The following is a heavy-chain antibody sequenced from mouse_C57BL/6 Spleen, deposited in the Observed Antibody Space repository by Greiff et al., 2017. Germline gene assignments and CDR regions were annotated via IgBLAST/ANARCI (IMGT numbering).Heavy chain of an antibody. CDR1: GYTFTSYW. D-gene: IGHD2-12*01. Sequence: QVQLQQPGAELVKPGASVKMSCKASGYTFTSYWITWVKQRPGQGLEWIGDIYPGSGSTKYNEKFKSKATLTVDTSSSTASMQLSSLTSEDSAVYYCATIFYSYDYFDYWGQGTTLTVSA. V-gene: IGHV1-55*01. CDR3: ATIFYSYDYFDY. CDR2: IYPGSGST. J-gene: IGHJ2*01.